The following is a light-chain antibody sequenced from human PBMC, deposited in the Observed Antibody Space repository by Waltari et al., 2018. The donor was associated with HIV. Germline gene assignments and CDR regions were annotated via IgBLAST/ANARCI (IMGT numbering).Light chain of an antibody. CDR3: MQGTHRGT. CDR1: QSLVSSDGNTY. J-gene: IGKJ2*02. V-gene: IGKV2-30*01. Sequence: DVVMTQSPLSLPVTLGQPASISCRSSQSLVSSDGNTYLNWFQQRPGQSPRRLIYKVSYRDSGVPERFSGSGSGTDFTLKISRVEAEDVGVYYCMQGTHRGTFGQGTKLEI. CDR2: KVS.